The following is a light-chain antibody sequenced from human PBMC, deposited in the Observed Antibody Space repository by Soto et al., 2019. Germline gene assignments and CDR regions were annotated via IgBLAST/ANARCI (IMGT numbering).Light chain of an antibody. CDR1: HNIERW. J-gene: IGKJ1*01. CDR3: QQFAKSST. Sequence: DIQMTQSPSTLSASVGDTVTVTCRASHNIERWMAWYQQKRGRAPSLLIFDATTLHSGVPSRFSGGGSGTEFTLTINGLQPDDFATYYCQQFAKSSTFGQGTTVEIK. V-gene: IGKV1-5*01. CDR2: DAT.